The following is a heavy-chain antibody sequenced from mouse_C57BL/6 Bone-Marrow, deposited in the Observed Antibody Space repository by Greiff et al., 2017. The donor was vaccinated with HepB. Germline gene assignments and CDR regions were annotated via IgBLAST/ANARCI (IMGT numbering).Heavy chain of an antibody. CDR3: ARDTTGGVAY. D-gene: IGHD1-1*01. Sequence: QVQLKQSGPELVKPGASVKISCKASGYAFSSSWMNWVKQRPGKGLEWIGRIYPGDGYTNYNGKFKGKATLTADKSSSTAYMQLSSLTSEDSAVYFCARDTTGGVAYWGQGTLVTVSA. V-gene: IGHV1-82*01. CDR2: IYPGDGYT. J-gene: IGHJ3*01. CDR1: GYAFSSSW.